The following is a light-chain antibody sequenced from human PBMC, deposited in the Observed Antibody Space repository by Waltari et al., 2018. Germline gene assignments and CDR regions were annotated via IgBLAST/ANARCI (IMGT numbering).Light chain of an antibody. CDR1: SSDVGIYNL. Sequence: QSALTQPASVSGSPGQSITISCTGSSSDVGIYNLVSWYQQLPGKAPKLIIYEVSERPSGVSGRFSCSKSGNTASLTLSDLQAEDEAQYYCCSYAGDSTYVFGTGTKVTVL. CDR2: EVS. CDR3: CSYAGDSTYV. J-gene: IGLJ1*01. V-gene: IGLV2-23*02.